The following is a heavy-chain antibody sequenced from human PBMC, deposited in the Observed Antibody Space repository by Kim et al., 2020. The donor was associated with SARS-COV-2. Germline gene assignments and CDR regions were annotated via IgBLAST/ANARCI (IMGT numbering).Heavy chain of an antibody. Sequence: SETLSLTCAVYGGSFSGYYWSWIRQPPGKGLEWIGEINHSGSTNYNPSLKSRVTISVDTSKNQFSLKLSSVTAADTAVYYCARVSLRITMIVGGAFDIWGQGTMVTVSS. J-gene: IGHJ3*02. CDR2: INHSGST. CDR1: GGSFSGYY. D-gene: IGHD3-22*01. CDR3: ARVSLRITMIVGGAFDI. V-gene: IGHV4-34*01.